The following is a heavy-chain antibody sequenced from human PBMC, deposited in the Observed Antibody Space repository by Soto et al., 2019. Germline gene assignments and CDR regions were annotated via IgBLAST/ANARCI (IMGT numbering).Heavy chain of an antibody. J-gene: IGHJ6*03. D-gene: IGHD2-15*01. Sequence: ASVKVSCKASGGTFSSYTISWVRQAPGQGLEWMGRIIPILGIANYAQKFQGRVTMTADKSTSTAYMELSSLRSDDTAVYYCARDGRINCSGGSCYSLDDYYYYYMDVWGKGTTVTVSS. CDR1: GGTFSSYT. CDR2: IIPILGIA. CDR3: ARDGRINCSGGSCYSLDDYYYYYMDV. V-gene: IGHV1-69*04.